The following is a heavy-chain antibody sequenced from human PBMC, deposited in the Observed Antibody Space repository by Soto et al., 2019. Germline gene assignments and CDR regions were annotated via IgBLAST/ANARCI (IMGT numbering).Heavy chain of an antibody. J-gene: IGHJ4*02. CDR1: GGSISSSSYY. CDR3: ARNSWPRRLVPLDYFDY. CDR2: IYYSGST. D-gene: IGHD6-19*01. V-gene: IGHV4-39*01. Sequence: SETLSLTCTVSGGSISSSSYYWGWIRQPPGKGLEWIGSIYYSGSTYYNPSLKSRVTISVDTSKNQFSLKLSSVTAADTAVYYCARNSWPRRLVPLDYFDYWGQGTLVTVSS.